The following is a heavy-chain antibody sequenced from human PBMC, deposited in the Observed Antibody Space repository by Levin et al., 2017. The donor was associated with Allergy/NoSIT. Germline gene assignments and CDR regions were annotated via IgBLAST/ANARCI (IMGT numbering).Heavy chain of an antibody. J-gene: IGHJ5*02. CDR2: VYPGLTT. D-gene: IGHD3-3*01. V-gene: IGHV4-34*01. CDR1: GGSFSGYY. CDR3: AKLVRANYNFWSGYEPPGWFDA. Sequence: RTSETLSLTCAVYGGSFSGYYWTWIRQLPGKGLEWIGEVYPGLTTNYNPSLKSRVTISVDTSKNQFSLKMTSATAADTAIYYCAKLVRANYNFWSGYEPPGWFDAWGQGTLVTVSS.